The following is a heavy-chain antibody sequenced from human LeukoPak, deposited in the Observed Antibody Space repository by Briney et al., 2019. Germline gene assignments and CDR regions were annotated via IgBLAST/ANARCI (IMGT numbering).Heavy chain of an antibody. Sequence: SETLSLTCAVYGGSFSGYYWSWIRQPPGEGLEWIGEINHSGSTNYNPSLKSRVTISVDTSKNQFSLKLSSVTAADTAVYYCATYIPRRVYYFDYWGQGTLVTVSS. CDR2: INHSGST. D-gene: IGHD3-3*01. V-gene: IGHV4-34*01. J-gene: IGHJ4*02. CDR1: GGSFSGYY. CDR3: ATYIPRRVYYFDY.